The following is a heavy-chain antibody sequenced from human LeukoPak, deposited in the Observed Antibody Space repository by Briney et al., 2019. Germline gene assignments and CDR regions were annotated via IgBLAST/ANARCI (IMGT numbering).Heavy chain of an antibody. D-gene: IGHD2-2*01. Sequence: SQTLSLTCTVSGGSISSGGYYWSWIRQHPGKGLEWIGYIYYSGSTYYNPSLKSRATISVDTSKNQFSLKLSSVTAADTAVYYCARGGGVVPAARGWFDPWGQGTLVTVSS. J-gene: IGHJ5*02. CDR3: ARGGGVVPAARGWFDP. V-gene: IGHV4-31*03. CDR1: GGSISSGGYY. CDR2: IYYSGST.